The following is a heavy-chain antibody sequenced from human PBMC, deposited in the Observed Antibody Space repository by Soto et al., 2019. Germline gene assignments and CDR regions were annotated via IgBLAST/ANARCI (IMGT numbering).Heavy chain of an antibody. CDR3: ARDTNWISTSCHPDNWFDP. CDR1: GYTFTSYG. D-gene: IGHD2-2*01. V-gene: IGHV1-18*01. J-gene: IGHJ5*02. CDR2: ISAYNGNT. Sequence: ASVKVSCKASGYTFTSYGISWVRQAPGQGLEWMGWISAYNGNTNYAQKLQGRVTMTTDTSTSTAYMELRSLRSDDTAVYYCARDTNWISTSCHPDNWFDPWGQGTLVTVSS.